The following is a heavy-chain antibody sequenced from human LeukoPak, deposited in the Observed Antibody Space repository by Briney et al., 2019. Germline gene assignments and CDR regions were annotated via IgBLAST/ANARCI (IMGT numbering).Heavy chain of an antibody. V-gene: IGHV1-2*02. CDR3: ARADLKEILHITMIVAPDTFDI. CDR2: INPNSGGT. D-gene: IGHD3-22*01. J-gene: IGHJ3*02. CDR1: GYTFTGYY. Sequence: GASVKVSCKASGYTFTGYYMHWVRQAPGQGLEWMGWINPNSGGTNYAQKLQGRVTMTTDTSTSTAYMELRSLRSDDTAVYYCARADLKEILHITMIVAPDTFDIWGQGTMVTVSS.